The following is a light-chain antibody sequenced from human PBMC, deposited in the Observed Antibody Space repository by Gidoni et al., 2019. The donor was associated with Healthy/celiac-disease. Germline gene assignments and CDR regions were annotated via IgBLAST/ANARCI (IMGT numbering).Light chain of an antibody. V-gene: IGKV1-9*01. CDR1: QGISSY. J-gene: IGKJ3*01. Sequence: DIQLTQSTSFLSASVGDRVTITCRASQGISSYLAWYQQKPVKAPKLLIYAASTLQSGVPSRFSGSGSGTEFTLTISSLQPEDFATYYCQQLNSYPRAFGPGTKVDIK. CDR3: QQLNSYPRA. CDR2: AAS.